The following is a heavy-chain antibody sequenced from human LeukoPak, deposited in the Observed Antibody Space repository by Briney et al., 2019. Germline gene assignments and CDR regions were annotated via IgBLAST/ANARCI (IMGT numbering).Heavy chain of an antibody. V-gene: IGHV4-34*01. CDR1: GGSFSGYY. CDR3: ANTVAGTGFDY. J-gene: IGHJ4*02. CDR2: INHSGST. D-gene: IGHD6-19*01. Sequence: PSETLSLTCAVYGGSFSGYYWSWIRQPPGKGLEWIGEINHSGSTNYNPSLKSRVTISVDTSKNQFSLKLSSVTAADTAVYYCANTVAGTGFDYWGQGTLVTVSS.